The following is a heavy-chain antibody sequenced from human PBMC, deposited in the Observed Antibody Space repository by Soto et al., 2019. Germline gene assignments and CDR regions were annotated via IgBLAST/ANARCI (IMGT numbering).Heavy chain of an antibody. Sequence: ASVKVSCKASGYTFTSYYMHWVRQAPGQGLEWMGIINPSGGSTSYAQKLQGRVTMTRDTSTSTVYMELSSLRSEDTAVYYCARRARAARTFDYWGQGTLVTVSS. CDR3: ARRARAARTFDY. D-gene: IGHD6-6*01. CDR1: GYTFTSYY. J-gene: IGHJ4*02. CDR2: INPSGGST. V-gene: IGHV1-46*01.